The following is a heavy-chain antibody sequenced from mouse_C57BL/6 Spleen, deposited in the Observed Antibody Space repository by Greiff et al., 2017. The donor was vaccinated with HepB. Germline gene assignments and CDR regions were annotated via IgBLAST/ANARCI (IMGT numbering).Heavy chain of an antibody. CDR1: GFTFSDYY. V-gene: IGHV5-16*01. Sequence: EVQVVESEGGLVQPGSSMKLSCTASGFTFSDYYMAWVRQVPEKGLEWVANINYDGSSTYYLDSLKSRFIISRDNAKNILYLQMSSLKSEDTATYYCARDEYYGSSWDFDVWGTGTTVTVSS. D-gene: IGHD1-1*01. J-gene: IGHJ1*03. CDR2: INYDGSST. CDR3: ARDEYYGSSWDFDV.